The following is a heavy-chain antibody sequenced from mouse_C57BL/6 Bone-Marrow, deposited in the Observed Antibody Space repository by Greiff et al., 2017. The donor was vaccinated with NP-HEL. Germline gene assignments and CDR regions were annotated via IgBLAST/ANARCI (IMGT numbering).Heavy chain of an antibody. J-gene: IGHJ2*01. CDR3: ASFTTVVD. CDR1: GYTFTSYW. D-gene: IGHD1-1*01. Sequence: QVQLKQSGAELVKPGASVKLSCKASGYTFTSYWMQWVKQRPGQGLEWIGEIDPSDSYTNYNQKFKGKATLTVDTSSSTAYMQLSSLTSEDSAVYYCASFTTVVDWGQGTTLTVSS. CDR2: IDPSDSYT. V-gene: IGHV1-50*01.